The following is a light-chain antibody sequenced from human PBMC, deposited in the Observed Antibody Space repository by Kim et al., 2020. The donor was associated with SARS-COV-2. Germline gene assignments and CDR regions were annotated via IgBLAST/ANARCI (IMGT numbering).Light chain of an antibody. CDR1: QSVSSN. Sequence: EIVMTQSPATLSVSPGERATLSCRASQSVSSNLAWYQQKPGQAPRLLIYGASTRATGIPARFSGSGSGTEFTLTISSLQSEDFAVYYCQQYNNWPPHYTFGQETKLEI. CDR2: GAS. V-gene: IGKV3-15*01. J-gene: IGKJ2*01. CDR3: QQYNNWPPHYT.